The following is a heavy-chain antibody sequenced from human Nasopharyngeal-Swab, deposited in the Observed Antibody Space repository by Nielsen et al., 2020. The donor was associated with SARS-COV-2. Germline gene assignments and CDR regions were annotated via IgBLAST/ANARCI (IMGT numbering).Heavy chain of an antibody. CDR2: IYYSGST. Sequence: SETLSPTCTVSGGSVSSGSYYWSWIRQPPGKGLEWIGYIYYSGSTNYNPSLKSRVTMSVDTSKNQFSLKLSSVTAADTAVYYCARSGDDFWSGYFDYWGQGTLVTVSS. CDR3: ARSGDDFWSGYFDY. CDR1: GGSVSSGSYY. D-gene: IGHD3-3*01. J-gene: IGHJ4*02. V-gene: IGHV4-61*01.